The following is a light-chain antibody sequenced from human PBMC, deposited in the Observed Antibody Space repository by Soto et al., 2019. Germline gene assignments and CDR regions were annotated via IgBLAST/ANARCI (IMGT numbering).Light chain of an antibody. J-gene: IGKJ5*01. CDR1: QSVSSY. CDR2: DAS. Sequence: EIVLTQSPATLSLSPGERATLSCRASQSVSSYLAWYQQKPGQAPRLLISDASNRAAGIPARFSGSGSGTDFTLTISSLEPEDFAVYYCQQRRNWPITFGQGTRLE. CDR3: QQRRNWPIT. V-gene: IGKV3-11*01.